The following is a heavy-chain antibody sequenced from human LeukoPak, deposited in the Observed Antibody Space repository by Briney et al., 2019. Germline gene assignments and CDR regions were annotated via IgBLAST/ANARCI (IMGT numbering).Heavy chain of an antibody. J-gene: IGHJ4*02. Sequence: GGSLRLSCAASGFTFDDYAMHWVRQAPGKGLEWVSLISGDGGSTYYADSVKGRFTISRDNSKNSLYLQMNSLRTEDTALYYCAKDADYYDSTSFDYWGQGTLVTVSS. V-gene: IGHV3-43*02. CDR2: ISGDGGST. CDR3: AKDADYYDSTSFDY. CDR1: GFTFDDYA. D-gene: IGHD3-22*01.